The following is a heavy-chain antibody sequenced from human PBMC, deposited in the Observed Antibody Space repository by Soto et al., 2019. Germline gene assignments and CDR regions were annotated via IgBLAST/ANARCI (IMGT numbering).Heavy chain of an antibody. J-gene: IGHJ6*02. V-gene: IGHV6-1*01. Sequence: PSQTLSLTCVISGDSVSSNSAAWNWIRQSPSRGLEWLGRTYYRSKWYNDYAVSVKSRITINPDTSKNQFSLQLNSVTPEDTAVYYCARATLIVGAFYYYYYYGMDVWGQGTTVTVSS. D-gene: IGHD1-26*01. CDR2: TYYRSKWYN. CDR1: GDSVSSNSAA. CDR3: ARATLIVGAFYYYYYYGMDV.